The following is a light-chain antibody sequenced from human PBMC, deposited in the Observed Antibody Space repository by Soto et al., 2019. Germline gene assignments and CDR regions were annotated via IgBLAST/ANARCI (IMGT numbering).Light chain of an antibody. J-gene: IGKJ1*01. Sequence: EIGLTHSPATLSLSPGERATLSCRASQSVSSFLGWYQQEPGQAPRLLIYDASNRATGIPPRFSGSGSGTDFTLTISSLEPEDFAVYFCQQRSSWTFGLGTKVEIK. CDR1: QSVSSF. V-gene: IGKV3-11*01. CDR3: QQRSSWT. CDR2: DAS.